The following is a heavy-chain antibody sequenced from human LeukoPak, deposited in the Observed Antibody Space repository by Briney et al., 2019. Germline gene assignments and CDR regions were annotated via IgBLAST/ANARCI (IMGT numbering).Heavy chain of an antibody. CDR2: IFYSGNT. CDR3: ARDLHSSGWYWFDP. Sequence: SETLSLTCAVSGGSISSYYWSWIRQPPGKGLEWIGYIFYSGNTNYNPSLKSRVTISVDTSKNQFSLKLSSVTAADTAVYYCARDLHSSGWYWFDPWGQGTLVTVSS. J-gene: IGHJ5*02. V-gene: IGHV4-59*01. CDR1: GGSISSYY. D-gene: IGHD6-19*01.